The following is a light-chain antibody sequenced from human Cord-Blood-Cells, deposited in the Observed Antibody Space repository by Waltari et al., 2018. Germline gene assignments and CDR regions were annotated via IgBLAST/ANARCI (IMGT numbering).Light chain of an antibody. J-gene: IGLJ2*01. CDR1: SSDVVSYNL. CDR3: CSYAGSSTVVV. V-gene: IGLV2-23*03. CDR2: EGS. Sequence: QSALTQPASVSGSPGQSITISCTGTSSDVVSYNLVSWYQQHPGKAPKLMIYEGSKRPSGVSNRYSGSKSGNTASLTITRLQAEDEADYYCCSYAGSSTVVVFGGGTKLTVL.